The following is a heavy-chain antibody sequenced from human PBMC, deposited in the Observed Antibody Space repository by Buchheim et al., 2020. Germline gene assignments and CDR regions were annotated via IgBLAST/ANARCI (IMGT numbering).Heavy chain of an antibody. CDR3: ASLYYGSGSYYNPDGMDV. Sequence: QVQLVQSGAEVKKPGASVKVSCKASGYTFTSYYMHWVRQAPGQGLEWMGIINPSGGSTSYAQKFQGRVTMTRDTSTRPVYLELSSLRSEDTAVYYCASLYYGSGSYYNPDGMDVWGQGTT. J-gene: IGHJ6*02. CDR2: INPSGGST. CDR1: GYTFTSYY. D-gene: IGHD3-10*01. V-gene: IGHV1-46*01.